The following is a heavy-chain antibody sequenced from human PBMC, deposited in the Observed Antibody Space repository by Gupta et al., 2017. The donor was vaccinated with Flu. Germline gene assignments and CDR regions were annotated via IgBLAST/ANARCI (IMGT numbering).Heavy chain of an antibody. D-gene: IGHD3-3*01. Sequence: QMRLVQSGAEVKKPGSSVKVSCQASGGNFDSYTFSWVRQAPGQGLEWMGGIISTFEKPSYSQKYKGRVTFTADKATSTAYMEVTGLTSDDTAVYYCARDHYEFWSGTFRIEAFDIWGQGTLLTVSS. V-gene: IGHV1-69*06. CDR1: GGNFDSYT. CDR2: IISTFEKP. CDR3: ARDHYEFWSGTFRIEAFDI. J-gene: IGHJ3*02.